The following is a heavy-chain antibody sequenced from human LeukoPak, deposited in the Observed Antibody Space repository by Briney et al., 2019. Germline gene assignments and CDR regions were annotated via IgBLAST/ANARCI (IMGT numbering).Heavy chain of an antibody. D-gene: IGHD5-24*01. CDR1: GFTVNSNY. CDR2: IRQSGDIT. Sequence: GGSLRLSCAASGFTVNSNYMSWVRQAPGKGLEWVSSIRQSGDITYYADSVKGRFTISRDNSKNTLSLQMNSLSREDTAIYYCVRRGGSDGWGAFDIWGQGTVVTVSS. J-gene: IGHJ3*02. V-gene: IGHV3-53*01. CDR3: VRRGGSDGWGAFDI.